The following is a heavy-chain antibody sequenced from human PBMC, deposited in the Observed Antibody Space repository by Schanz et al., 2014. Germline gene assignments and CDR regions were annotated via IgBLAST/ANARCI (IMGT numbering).Heavy chain of an antibody. V-gene: IGHV3-53*01. Sequence: EVQLVESGGGLIQPGGSLRLSCAVSGFTVNTNYMSWVRQAPGKVLEWISSMYINSGSTQYADSVKGRFIISRDSSKNTLFLQRNSLRAEDTAVYFCARDGGRDGYNLAFDVWGQGTLVTVSS. J-gene: IGHJ3*01. CDR1: GFTVNTNY. CDR3: ARDGGRDGYNLAFDV. D-gene: IGHD5-12*01. CDR2: MYINSGST.